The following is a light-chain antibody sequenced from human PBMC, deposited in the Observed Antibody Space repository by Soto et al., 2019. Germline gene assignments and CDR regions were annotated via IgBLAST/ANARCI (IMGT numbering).Light chain of an antibody. CDR2: DAS. CDR3: QQYNSYSYT. V-gene: IGKV1-5*01. Sequence: DIQMTQSPSTLSASVGDRVTITSRASQSISSWLAWYQQKPGKAPKLLIYDASSLESGVPSRFSGSGSGTELTLTISSLQPDDFATYYCQQYNSYSYTFGQGTKLEIK. CDR1: QSISSW. J-gene: IGKJ2*01.